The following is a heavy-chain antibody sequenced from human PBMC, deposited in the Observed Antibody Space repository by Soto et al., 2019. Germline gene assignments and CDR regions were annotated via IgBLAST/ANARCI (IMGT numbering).Heavy chain of an antibody. J-gene: IGHJ4*02. CDR3: ASLSGDSSSWLYYFDY. D-gene: IGHD6-13*01. CDR2: IYYSGST. V-gene: IGHV4-31*03. Sequence: SETLSLTCTVSGGSISSGGYYWSWIRQHPGKGLEWIGYIYYSGSTYYNPSLKSRVTISVDTSKNQFSLKLSSVTAADTAVYYCASLSGDSSSWLYYFDYWGQGTLVTVSS. CDR1: GGSISSGGYY.